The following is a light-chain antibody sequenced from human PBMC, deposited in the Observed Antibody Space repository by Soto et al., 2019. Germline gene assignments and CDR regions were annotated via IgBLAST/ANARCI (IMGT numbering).Light chain of an antibody. CDR1: QSIGDW. CDR2: KAA. CDR3: QHYDSYSPTWT. V-gene: IGKV1-5*03. Sequence: DILMTQSPSTLSASVGDRVSNACRASQSIGDWMAWYQQKPGKAPKLLIYKAANLQSGVPSRFSGSGSGTDFTLTISSLQPDDFATYYCQHYDSYSPTWTFGQGTKVDIK. J-gene: IGKJ1*01.